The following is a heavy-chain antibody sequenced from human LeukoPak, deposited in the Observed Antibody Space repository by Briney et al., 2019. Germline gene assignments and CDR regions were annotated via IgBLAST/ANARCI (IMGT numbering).Heavy chain of an antibody. CDR2: LYSDGTT. J-gene: IGHJ4*02. CDR3: VRGMGVSMLYYFDY. V-gene: IGHV3-66*02. D-gene: IGHD3-10*01. CDR1: GLSVSSNY. Sequence: GGSLRLSCAASGLSVSSNYMSWVRQAPGKGLEWVSVLYSDGTTYYADSVKGRFTISGDNSKNTLYLQMNSLRAEDTAVYYCVRGMGVSMLYYFDYWGQGTLVTVSS.